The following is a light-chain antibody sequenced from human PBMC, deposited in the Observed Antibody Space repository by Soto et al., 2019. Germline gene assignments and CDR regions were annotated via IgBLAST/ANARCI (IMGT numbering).Light chain of an antibody. Sequence: DIQSTQSPSTLSASFGYRVTLTCRASQSVNTYLNWYRQKPGKPPNLLIYGASNAQSGVPSRFSGSGSGTDFTLTSSSLQPEDFATYYCQQDYRTPWTFGQGTKLDIK. CDR2: GAS. CDR3: QQDYRTPWT. CDR1: QSVNTY. V-gene: IGKV1-39*01. J-gene: IGKJ1*01.